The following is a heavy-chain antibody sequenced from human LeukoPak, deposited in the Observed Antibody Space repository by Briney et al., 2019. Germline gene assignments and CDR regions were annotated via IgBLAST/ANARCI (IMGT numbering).Heavy chain of an antibody. CDR2: IRYDGSNK. D-gene: IGHD3-10*01. Sequence: GGSLRLSCAASGFTFSSYWMSWVRQAPGKGLEGVAFIRYDGSNKYYADSVKGRFTISRDNSKNTLYLQMNSLRAEDTAVYYCAKDRIAVTMVRGPPPGYWGQGTLVTVSS. CDR3: AKDRIAVTMVRGPPPGY. J-gene: IGHJ4*02. V-gene: IGHV3-30*02. CDR1: GFTFSSYW.